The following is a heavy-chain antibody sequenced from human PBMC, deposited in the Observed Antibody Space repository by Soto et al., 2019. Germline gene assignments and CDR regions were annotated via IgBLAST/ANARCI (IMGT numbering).Heavy chain of an antibody. D-gene: IGHD6-19*01. Sequence: SETLSLTCTVSGGSISSYYWSWIRQPPGKGLEWIGYIYYSGSTNYNPSLKSRVTISVDTSKNQFSLKLSSVTAADTAVYYCARARRGAVADPNWFDPWGQGTLVTVSS. J-gene: IGHJ5*02. CDR3: ARARRGAVADPNWFDP. CDR2: IYYSGST. V-gene: IGHV4-59*01. CDR1: GGSISSYY.